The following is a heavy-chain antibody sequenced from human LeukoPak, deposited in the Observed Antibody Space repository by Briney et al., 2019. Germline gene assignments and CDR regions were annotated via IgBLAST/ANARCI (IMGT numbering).Heavy chain of an antibody. Sequence: GGSLRLSCAASGFTFSNYVMSWVRQAPGKGLEWVAAISGSDGRTYFTDSVKGRFTVSRDNSKNSLYLQMNSLRAEDTAVYYCARDRGLYCSSTSCQQNDYWGQGTLVTVSS. CDR2: ISGSDGRT. CDR3: ARDRGLYCSSTSCQQNDY. CDR1: GFTFSNYV. J-gene: IGHJ4*02. D-gene: IGHD2-2*01. V-gene: IGHV3-23*01.